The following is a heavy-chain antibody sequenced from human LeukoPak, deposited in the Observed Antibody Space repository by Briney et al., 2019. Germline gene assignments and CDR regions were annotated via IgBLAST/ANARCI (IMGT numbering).Heavy chain of an antibody. CDR2: IYHSGST. Sequence: GEIYHSGSTNYNPSLKSRVTISVDKSKNQFSLKLSSVTAADTAVYYCARVPSSGVGTFDPWGQGTLVTVSS. J-gene: IGHJ5*02. V-gene: IGHV4-4*02. D-gene: IGHD6-25*01. CDR3: ARVPSSGVGTFDP.